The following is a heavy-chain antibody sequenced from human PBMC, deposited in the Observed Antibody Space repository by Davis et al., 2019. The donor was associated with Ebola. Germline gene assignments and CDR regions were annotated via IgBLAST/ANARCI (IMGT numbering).Heavy chain of an antibody. D-gene: IGHD3-16*01. J-gene: IGHJ6*03. CDR1: GFTFSSYS. CDR2: ISSGSSTI. V-gene: IGHV3-48*02. Sequence: GESLKISCAASGFTFSSYSMHWVRQAPGKGLEWVSYISSGSSTIYYADSVKGRFTISRDNAKNSLYLQMNSLRDEDTAVYFCARPGGVVSLRDYYYYMDVWGRGTTVTVSS. CDR3: ARPGGVVSLRDYYYYMDV.